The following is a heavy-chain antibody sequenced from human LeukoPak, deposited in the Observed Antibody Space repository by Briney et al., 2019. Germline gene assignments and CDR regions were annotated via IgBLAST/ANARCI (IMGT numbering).Heavy chain of an antibody. CDR1: GFTFSSYA. D-gene: IGHD2-15*01. V-gene: IGHV3-23*01. CDR2: ISGSGGST. Sequence: GGSLRLSCAASGFTFSSYAMSWVRQAPGKGLEWVSAISGSGGSTYYADSVKGRFTISRDNSKNTLYLQMNSLRAEDTAVYYCAKDWDIVLVVDGLDPFDIWGQGTMVTVSS. J-gene: IGHJ3*02. CDR3: AKDWDIVLVVDGLDPFDI.